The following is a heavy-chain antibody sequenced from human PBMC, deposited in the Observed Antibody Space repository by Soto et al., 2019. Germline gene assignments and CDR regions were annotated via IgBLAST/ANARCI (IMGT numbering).Heavy chain of an antibody. V-gene: IGHV3-21*06. CDR2: ISGGGSYI. D-gene: IGHD2-2*01. CDR1: GFTFSDEN. J-gene: IGHJ6*02. CDR3: ARDSDCHSTSCFYPPHV. Sequence: GGSLRLSCSASGFTFSDENMSWVRQVPGKGLEWVSGISGGGSYIFYADSVQGRFSISRDNPKNSLFLEMNSLRVEDTAVYYCARDSDCHSTSCFYPPHVWGQGTTVTVSS.